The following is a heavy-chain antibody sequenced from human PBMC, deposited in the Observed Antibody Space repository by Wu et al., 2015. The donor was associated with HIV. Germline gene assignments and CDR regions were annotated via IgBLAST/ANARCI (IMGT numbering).Heavy chain of an antibody. J-gene: IGHJ4*02. D-gene: IGHD3-10*01. CDR2: MNPNSGNT. CDR3: ARVALYYGSGPGYFDY. Sequence: QVQLVQSGAEVKKPGGSVKVSCKASGYTFTSYDINWVRQATGQGLEWMGWMNPNSGNTGYAQKFQGRVTMTRNTSISTADMELISLRSEDTAVYYCARVALYYGSGPGYFDYVGPGNXGPPSPQ. V-gene: IGHV1-8*01. CDR1: GYTFTSYD.